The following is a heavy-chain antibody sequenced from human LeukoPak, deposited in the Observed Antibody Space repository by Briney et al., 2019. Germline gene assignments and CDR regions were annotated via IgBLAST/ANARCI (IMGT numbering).Heavy chain of an antibody. V-gene: IGHV4-59*08. Sequence: SETLSLTCTVSGGSIGTYYWSWIRQSPGKGLEWIGYIYVTGTRYNPYLQSRVTISVDRSGNQFFLKMSSVTAADTAVYYCARHIGGGIEDMDVWGKGTKVIVSS. J-gene: IGHJ6*03. D-gene: IGHD3-16*02. CDR2: IYVTGT. CDR1: GGSIGTYY. CDR3: ARHIGGGIEDMDV.